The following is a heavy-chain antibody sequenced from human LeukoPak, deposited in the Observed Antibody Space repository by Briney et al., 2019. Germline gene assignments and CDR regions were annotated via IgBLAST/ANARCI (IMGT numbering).Heavy chain of an antibody. CDR1: GGSFSDYF. Sequence: SETLSLTCAVYGGSFSDYFRSWIRQPPGKGLEWIGEINHSGSTNYNPSLKSRVTISVDTSKNQFSLKLSSVTAADTAVYYCARGPGITRSSGYSPLYYYGMDVWGQGTTVTVSS. V-gene: IGHV4-34*01. D-gene: IGHD3-22*01. J-gene: IGHJ6*02. CDR3: ARGPGITRSSGYSPLYYYGMDV. CDR2: INHSGST.